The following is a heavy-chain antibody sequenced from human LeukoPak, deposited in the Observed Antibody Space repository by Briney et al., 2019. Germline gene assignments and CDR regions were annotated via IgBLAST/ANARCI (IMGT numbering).Heavy chain of an antibody. J-gene: IGHJ4*02. CDR1: GFTFDDYA. V-gene: IGHV3-9*03. D-gene: IGHD7-27*01. CDR2: MSWNSGSI. Sequence: GRSLRLSCAASGFTFDDYAMHWVRHAPGKGLEWVSGMSWNSGSIGYADSVKGRFTISRDNAKNSLYLQMNSLRAEDMALYYCARRSGEGGYFDYWGQGTLVTVSS. CDR3: ARRSGEGGYFDY.